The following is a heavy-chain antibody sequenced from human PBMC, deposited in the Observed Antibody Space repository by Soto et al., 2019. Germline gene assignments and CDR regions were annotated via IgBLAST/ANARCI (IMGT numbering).Heavy chain of an antibody. J-gene: IGHJ4*02. CDR1: VYSVSSNSAA. V-gene: IGHV6-1*01. Sequence: SQTLSLTCAISVYSVSSNSAAWKWIRQSPSRGLEWLGRTYYRSKWYNDYAVSVKSRITINPDTSKNQFSLQLNSVTPEDTAVYYCARDNWNDVYYFDYWGQGTLVNVSS. D-gene: IGHD1-20*01. CDR2: TYYRSKWYN. CDR3: ARDNWNDVYYFDY.